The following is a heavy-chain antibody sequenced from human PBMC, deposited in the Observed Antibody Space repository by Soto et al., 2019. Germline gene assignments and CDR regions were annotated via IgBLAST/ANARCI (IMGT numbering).Heavy chain of an antibody. J-gene: IGHJ4*02. CDR2: IYPGDSDT. Sequence: GESLTIYCTSSGDTFTPYWIGWVRQMPGKGLEWMGVIYPGDSDTIYSPSFQGQVTLSADKSISTAYLQWRSLQASDTAMYYCVRRPGCSTTTCYRELDYWGQGTLVTVSS. CDR1: GDTFTPYW. CDR3: VRRPGCSTTTCYRELDY. D-gene: IGHD2-2*01. V-gene: IGHV5-51*01.